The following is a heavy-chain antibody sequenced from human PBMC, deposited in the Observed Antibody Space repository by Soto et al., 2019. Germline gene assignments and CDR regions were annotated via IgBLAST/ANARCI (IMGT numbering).Heavy chain of an antibody. CDR1: GGTFNNCA. D-gene: IGHD3-22*01. Sequence: SVKVSSKASGGTFNNCAISWGRQAPGQGLEWMGGLIPMFGTANYAQKFQGRVTITADESTSTAYMELRSLRPEDTAVYYCARGVHYDTSGYYYF. CDR3: ARGVHYDTSGYYYF. V-gene: IGHV1-69*13. J-gene: IGHJ6*01. CDR2: LIPMFGTA.